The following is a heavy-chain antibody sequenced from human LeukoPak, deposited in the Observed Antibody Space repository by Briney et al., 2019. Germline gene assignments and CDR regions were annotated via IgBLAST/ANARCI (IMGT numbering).Heavy chain of an antibody. CDR2: ISSSGSTI. CDR3: ARGYDPFPFDY. Sequence: NSGGSLRLSCAASGFTFSDYYMSWIRQAPGKGLEWVSHISSSGSTIYYADSVKGRFTISRDNAKNSLYLQMNSLRAEDTAVYYCARGYDPFPFDYWGQGTLVTVSS. J-gene: IGHJ4*02. CDR1: GFTFSDYY. D-gene: IGHD5-12*01. V-gene: IGHV3-11*04.